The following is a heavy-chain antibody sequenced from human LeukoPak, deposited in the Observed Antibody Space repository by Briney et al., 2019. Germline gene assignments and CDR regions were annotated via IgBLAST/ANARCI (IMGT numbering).Heavy chain of an antibody. Sequence: GGSLRLSCAASGFTFSSYDMHWVRQATGKGLEWVSAIGTAGDTYYPGSVKGRFTISRDNSKNTLYLQMNSLRAEDTAVYYCAKDIERWLRFDWSNWFDPWGQGTLVTVSS. CDR2: IGTAGDT. J-gene: IGHJ5*02. V-gene: IGHV3-13*01. D-gene: IGHD5-12*01. CDR3: AKDIERWLRFDWSNWFDP. CDR1: GFTFSSYD.